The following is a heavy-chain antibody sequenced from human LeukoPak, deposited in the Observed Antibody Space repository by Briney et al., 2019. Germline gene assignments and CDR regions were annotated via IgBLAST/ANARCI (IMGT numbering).Heavy chain of an antibody. CDR3: ARMNSDFWSGYSDYYYMDV. Sequence: SETLSLTCTVSGGSINNYYWSWIRQPPGKGLEWIGYISDSGNTNYNPSLKSRVTMSVDTSKNQFSLKLISVTAADTAVYYCARMNSDFWSGYSDYYYMDVWGKGTTVTVSS. V-gene: IGHV4-59*01. CDR2: ISDSGNT. CDR1: GGSINNYY. J-gene: IGHJ6*03. D-gene: IGHD3-3*01.